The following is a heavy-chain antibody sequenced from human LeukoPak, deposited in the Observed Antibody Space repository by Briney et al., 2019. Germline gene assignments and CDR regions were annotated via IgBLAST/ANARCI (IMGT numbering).Heavy chain of an antibody. V-gene: IGHV1-58*02. D-gene: IGHD3-9*01. CDR1: GFTFTSSA. CDR2: IVVGSGNT. CDR3: ARVVGDILTGYYTFPDY. J-gene: IGHJ4*02. Sequence: ASVKVSCKASGFTFTSSAMQWVRQARGQRLEWIGWIVVGSGNTNYAQKFQERVTITRDMSTSTAYMELSGLRSEDTAVYYCARVVGDILTGYYTFPDYWGQGTLVTVSS.